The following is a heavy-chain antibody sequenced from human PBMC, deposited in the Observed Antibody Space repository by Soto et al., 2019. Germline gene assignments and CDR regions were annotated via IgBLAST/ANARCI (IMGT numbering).Heavy chain of an antibody. CDR3: AKTIVPAGIDAFDV. V-gene: IGHV3-23*01. Sequence: EVQLLESGGDLIQAGGYLRLSCAASGFTLSSYALTWVRQGPGKGLEWVSVISASGSDTFFRDYVKGRFNISRDTSKNTLYLQMNSLGVEDTAVYYCAKTIVPAGIDAFDVWGRGTMVTVSS. CDR2: ISASGSDT. D-gene: IGHD2-2*02. CDR1: GFTLSSYA. J-gene: IGHJ3*01.